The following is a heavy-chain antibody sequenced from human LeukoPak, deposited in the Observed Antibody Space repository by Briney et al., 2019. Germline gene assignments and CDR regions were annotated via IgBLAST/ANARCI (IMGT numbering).Heavy chain of an antibody. J-gene: IGHJ5*02. CDR1: GASIRSNSYY. V-gene: IGHV4-39*01. CDR2: IYYNGSP. CDR3: ARLYYDRSGYHWFDL. Sequence: SETLSLTCTVSGASIRSNSYYWGWVRQPPETGPEWIASIYYNGSPYYNPSLKSRVTLSVDTSKNQFSLKLSSVTATDTAIYYCARLYYDRSGYHWFDLWGQGTRVTVSS. D-gene: IGHD3-22*01.